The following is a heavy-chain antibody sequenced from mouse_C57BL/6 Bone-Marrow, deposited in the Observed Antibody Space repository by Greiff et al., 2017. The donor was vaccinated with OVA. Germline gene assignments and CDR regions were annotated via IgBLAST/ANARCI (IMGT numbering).Heavy chain of an antibody. CDR3: ARSGDDYLWYFDV. J-gene: IGHJ1*03. Sequence: EVKLVESGGGLVQPGGSLSLSCAASGFTFTDYYMSWVRQPPGKALEWLGFIRNKANGYTTEYSASVKGRFTISRDNSQSILYLQMNALRAEDSATYYCARSGDDYLWYFDVWGTGTTVTVSS. CDR2: IRNKANGYTT. V-gene: IGHV7-3*01. D-gene: IGHD2-4*01. CDR1: GFTFTDYY.